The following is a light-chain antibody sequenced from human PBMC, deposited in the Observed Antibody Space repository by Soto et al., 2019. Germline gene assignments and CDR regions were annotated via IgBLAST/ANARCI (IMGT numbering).Light chain of an antibody. CDR1: QSVSSSY. CDR3: QQYGISRT. Sequence: EIALTQSPGTLSLSPGERATLSCRASQSVSSSYLAWYQQKPGQAPRLLIYGASSRATGIPDRFRGSVSGTDFTLTISGLEPEDFAVYYCQQYGISRTFGQGTKVEIK. J-gene: IGKJ1*01. V-gene: IGKV3-20*01. CDR2: GAS.